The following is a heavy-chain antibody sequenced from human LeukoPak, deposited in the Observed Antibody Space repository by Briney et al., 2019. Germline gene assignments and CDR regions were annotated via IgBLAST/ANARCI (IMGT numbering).Heavy chain of an antibody. J-gene: IGHJ4*02. V-gene: IGHV3-30*02. CDR3: ATSRDGYRYYFDY. CDR2: IRYDGSNK. Sequence: GGSLRLSCAASGFTFSSYAMHWVRQAPGKGLEWVAFIRYDGSNKYYADSVKGRFTISRDNSKNTLYLQMNSLRAEDTAVYYCATSRDGYRYYFDYWGQGTLVTVSS. D-gene: IGHD5-24*01. CDR1: GFTFSSYA.